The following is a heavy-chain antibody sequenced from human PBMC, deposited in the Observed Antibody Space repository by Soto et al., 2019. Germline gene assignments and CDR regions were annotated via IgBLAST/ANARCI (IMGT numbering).Heavy chain of an antibody. V-gene: IGHV1-3*01. CDR2: INAGNGNT. D-gene: IGHD2-2*01. CDR1: GYTFTSYA. CDR3: ARGKIVVPAEVLFDY. J-gene: IGHJ4*02. Sequence: QVQLVQSGAEVKKPGASVKVSCKASGYTFTSYAMHWVRQAPGQRLEWMGWINAGNGNTKYSQKFQGRVTITRDTSASTAYMELSSLRSEDTAVYYCARGKIVVPAEVLFDYWGQGTLVTVSS.